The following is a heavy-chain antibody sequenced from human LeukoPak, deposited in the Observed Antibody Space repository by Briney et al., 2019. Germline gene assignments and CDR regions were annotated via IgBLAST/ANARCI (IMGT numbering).Heavy chain of an antibody. CDR1: GFIFSSYS. J-gene: IGHJ4*02. V-gene: IGHV3-48*01. D-gene: IGHD1-26*01. CDR2: ISSSSSTI. CDR3: ARSGKWELILFDY. Sequence: GGSLRLSCAASGFIFSSYSMNWVRQAPGKGLEWVSYISSSSSTIYYADSVKGRFTISRDNAKNSLYLQMNSLRAEDTAVYYCARSGKWELILFDYWGQGTLVTVSS.